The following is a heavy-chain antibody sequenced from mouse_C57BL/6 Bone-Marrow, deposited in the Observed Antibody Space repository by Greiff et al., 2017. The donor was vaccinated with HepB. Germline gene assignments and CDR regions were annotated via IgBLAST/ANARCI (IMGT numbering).Heavy chain of an antibody. CDR2: ISNLAYSI. D-gene: IGHD6-1*01. Sequence: EVKLMESGGGLVQPGGSLKLSCAASGFTFSDYGMAWVRQAPRKGPEWVAFISNLAYSIYYADTVTGRFTISRENAKNTLYLEMSSLRSEDTAMYYCARHSLWYFDVWGTGTTVTVSS. V-gene: IGHV5-15*01. CDR3: ARHSLWYFDV. CDR1: GFTFSDYG. J-gene: IGHJ1*03.